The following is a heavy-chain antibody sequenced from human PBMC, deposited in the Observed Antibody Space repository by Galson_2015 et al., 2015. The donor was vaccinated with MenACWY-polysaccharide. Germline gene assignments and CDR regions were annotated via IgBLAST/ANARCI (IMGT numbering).Heavy chain of an antibody. D-gene: IGHD3-9*01. CDR2: IKPGIGDT. V-gene: IGHV1-3*01. CDR3: ARGGDLLTGYFSGFDP. J-gene: IGHJ5*02. Sequence: SVKVSCEASDYTFTNYAIHWVRQAPGQSLEWMGWIKPGIGDTKYSQKFQGRVTITTDTSASTAYMEMSSLRSEDTAVYYCARGGDLLTGYFSGFDPWGQGSLVTVSA. CDR1: DYTFTNYA.